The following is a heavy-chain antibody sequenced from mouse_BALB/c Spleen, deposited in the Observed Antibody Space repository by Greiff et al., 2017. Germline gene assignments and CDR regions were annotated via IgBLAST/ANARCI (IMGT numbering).Heavy chain of an antibody. J-gene: IGHJ4*01. CDR2: IFPGSGNT. D-gene: IGHD2-14*01. V-gene: IGHV1S19*01. CDR3: ATYYRYLAMDY. Sequence: QVQLQQSGAELVKPGASVKLSCTASGFNIKDTYIHWVKQRPGQGLEWIGWIFPGSGNTKYNEKFKGKATLTADTSSSTAYMQLSSLTSEDSAVYFCATYYRYLAMDYWGQGTSVTVSS. CDR1: GFNIKDTY.